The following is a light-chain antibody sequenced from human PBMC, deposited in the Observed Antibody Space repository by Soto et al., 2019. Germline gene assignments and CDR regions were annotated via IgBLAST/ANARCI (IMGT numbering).Light chain of an antibody. CDR3: QQFGSSPGFT. V-gene: IGKV3-20*01. J-gene: IGKJ3*01. CDR1: QSVSSNY. Sequence: DIVLTQSPGTLSLSPGERATLSCRASQSVSSNYLAWYQQKPGQAPRLLIYGASSRATGIPDRFSGSGSGTDFTLTISRLEPEDFAVYYCQQFGSSPGFTFGPGTKVDIK. CDR2: GAS.